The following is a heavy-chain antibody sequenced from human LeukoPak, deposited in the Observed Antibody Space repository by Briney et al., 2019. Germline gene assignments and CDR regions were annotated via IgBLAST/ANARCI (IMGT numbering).Heavy chain of an antibody. CDR1: GYIITTHY. Sequence: ASVKLSCKSSGYIITTHYMHWVRQAPGQGLEWMGVIQPSGGRTWYAQKFQGRVTMTRDMSTNTDYMELSSLRSDDTAVYFCARDNSVGDYAWWFDPWGQGTLVTVSS. CDR2: IQPSGGRT. V-gene: IGHV1-46*01. D-gene: IGHD1-26*01. J-gene: IGHJ5*02. CDR3: ARDNSVGDYAWWFDP.